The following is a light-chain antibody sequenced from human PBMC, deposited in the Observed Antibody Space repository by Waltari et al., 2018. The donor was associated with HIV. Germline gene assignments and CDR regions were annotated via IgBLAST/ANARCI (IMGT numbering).Light chain of an antibody. CDR1: NSNIGSNT. J-gene: IGLJ2*01. CDR3: AAWDDSLNGEVV. Sequence: QSVLTQPPSASGTPGQRVTISCSGRNSNIGSNTVNWYQQLPGTAPKLLIYGNTQGPLGVPDRFSGSKSGTSASLAISGLQSEDEADDYCAAWDDSLNGEVVFGGGTKLTVL. V-gene: IGLV1-44*01. CDR2: GNT.